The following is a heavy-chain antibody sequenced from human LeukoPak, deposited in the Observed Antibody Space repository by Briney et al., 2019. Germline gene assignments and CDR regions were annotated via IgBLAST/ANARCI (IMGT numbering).Heavy chain of an antibody. CDR1: GYTFTSYG. V-gene: IGHV1-18*01. J-gene: IGHJ5*02. Sequence: ASVKVPCKASGYTFTSYGISWVRQAPGPGLEWMGWISAYNGNTNYAQKLQGRVTMTTDTSTSTAYMELRSLRSDDTAVYYCARKGRDILTGSANWFDPWGQGTLVTVSS. CDR3: ARKGRDILTGSANWFDP. D-gene: IGHD3-9*01. CDR2: ISAYNGNT.